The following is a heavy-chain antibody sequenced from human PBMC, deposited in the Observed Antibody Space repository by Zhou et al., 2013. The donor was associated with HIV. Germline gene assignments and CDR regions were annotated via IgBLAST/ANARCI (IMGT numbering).Heavy chain of an antibody. Sequence: QVQLVQSGAEVKKPGASVKVSCKASGYTFTGYYIHWVRQAPGQGLEWMGWINPNSGGTSFAPTFQGRVTMTRDTSISTAYMELSRLRSDDTAVYYCARDYYDSSGYYSDYVGPGNPGPPSP. J-gene: IGHJ4*02. CDR1: GYTFTGYY. CDR3: ARDYYDSSGYYSDY. CDR2: INPNSGGT. D-gene: IGHD3-22*01. V-gene: IGHV1-2*02.